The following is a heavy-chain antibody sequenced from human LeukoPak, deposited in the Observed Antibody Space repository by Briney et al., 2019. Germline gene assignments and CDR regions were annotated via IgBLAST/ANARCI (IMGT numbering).Heavy chain of an antibody. CDR1: GFTFDDYA. CDR2: ISWNSGSI. D-gene: IGHD6-19*01. CDR3: AKDKGSSGWPYYYYYGMDV. Sequence: GGSLRLSCAASGFTFDDYAMHWVRQAPGKGLEWASGISWNSGSIGYADSVKGRFTISRDNAKNSLYLQMNSLRAEDTALYYCAKDKGSSGWPYYYYYGMDVWGQGTTVTVSS. V-gene: IGHV3-9*01. J-gene: IGHJ6*02.